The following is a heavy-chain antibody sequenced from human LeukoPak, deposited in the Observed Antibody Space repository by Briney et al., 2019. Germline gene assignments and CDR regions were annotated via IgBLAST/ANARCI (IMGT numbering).Heavy chain of an antibody. CDR1: GFTFSNAW. CDR2: IKSKTDGGTT. J-gene: IGHJ4*02. Sequence: GGSLRLSCAASGFTFSNAWMSWVRQAPGKGLEWVGRIKSKTDGGTTDYAAPVKGRFTISRDDSKNTLYLQMNSLKTEDTAVYYCTTVAAAGRKNPTDYWGQGTLVTVSS. D-gene: IGHD6-13*01. V-gene: IGHV3-15*01. CDR3: TTVAAAGRKNPTDY.